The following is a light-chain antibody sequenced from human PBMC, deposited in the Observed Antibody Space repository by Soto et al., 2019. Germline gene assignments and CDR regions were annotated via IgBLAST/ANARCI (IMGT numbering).Light chain of an antibody. V-gene: IGKV3-20*01. CDR1: QSLSSNY. Sequence: EIVLTQSQGTLSLSPGERATLSCRVSQSLSSNYLAWYQQKPGLAPRLLVYGASRRATDIPERFSGSGSGADFTLTISRLEPEDFAVYYCQHYGASPQTFGQGTKVDIK. CDR3: QHYGASPQT. J-gene: IGKJ1*01. CDR2: GAS.